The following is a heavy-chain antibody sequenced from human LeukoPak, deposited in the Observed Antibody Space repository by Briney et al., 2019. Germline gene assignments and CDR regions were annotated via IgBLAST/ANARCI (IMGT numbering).Heavy chain of an antibody. D-gene: IGHD4-11*01. Sequence: GGSLRLSCAASGFTFSSYGMHWVRQAPGKGLEWVAVISYDGSNKYYADSVKGRFTISRDNSKNTLYLQMNSLRAEGTAVYYCAKDATTALDYWGQGTLVTVSS. CDR3: AKDATTALDY. J-gene: IGHJ4*02. V-gene: IGHV3-30*18. CDR2: ISYDGSNK. CDR1: GFTFSSYG.